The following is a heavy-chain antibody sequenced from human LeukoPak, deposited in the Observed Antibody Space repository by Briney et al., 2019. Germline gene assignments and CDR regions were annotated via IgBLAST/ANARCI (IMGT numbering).Heavy chain of an antibody. CDR2: ISYDGSNK. CDR1: GFTFSSYA. J-gene: IGHJ1*01. V-gene: IGHV3-30-3*01. D-gene: IGHD6-19*01. Sequence: PGGSLRLSRAASGFTFSSYAMHWVRQAPGKGLERVAVISYDGSNKYYADSVKGRFTISRDNSKNTLYLQMNSLRAEDTAVYYCARDPYSSGWYGWGYFQHWGQGTLVTVSS. CDR3: ARDPYSSGWYGWGYFQH.